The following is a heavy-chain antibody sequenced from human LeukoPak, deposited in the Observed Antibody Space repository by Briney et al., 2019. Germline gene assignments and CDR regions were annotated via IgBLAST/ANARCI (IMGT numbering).Heavy chain of an antibody. J-gene: IGHJ4*02. Sequence: ASVKVSCKASGYTFINYYMHWVRQAPGQGLEWMGIINPSGGVSSAQKFQGRVTMTRDTSTGTVYIELSSLRSEDTAVYYCARDYHGSGSLTTFDYWGQGTLVTVSS. CDR2: INPSGGV. CDR1: GYTFINYY. CDR3: ARDYHGSGSLTTFDY. D-gene: IGHD3-10*01. V-gene: IGHV1-46*01.